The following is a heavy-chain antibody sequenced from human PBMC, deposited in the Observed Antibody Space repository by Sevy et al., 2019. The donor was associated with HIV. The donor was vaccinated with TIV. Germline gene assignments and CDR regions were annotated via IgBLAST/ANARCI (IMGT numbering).Heavy chain of an antibody. CDR1: GFIFSNYD. Sequence: GGSLRLSCVGSGFIFSNYDMHWVRQRTGKGLEWVASIGTLADTFYPDSVKGRFTISRENAKNSLFLQMNDLRVGDTAGYFCTRHGILPYGSGKAFDIWGRGTTVTVSS. J-gene: IGHJ3*02. V-gene: IGHV3-13*01. CDR2: IGTLADT. D-gene: IGHD3-10*01. CDR3: TRHGILPYGSGKAFDI.